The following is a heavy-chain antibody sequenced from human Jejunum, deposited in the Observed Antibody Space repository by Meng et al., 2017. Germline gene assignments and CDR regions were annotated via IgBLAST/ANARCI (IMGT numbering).Heavy chain of an antibody. J-gene: IGHJ4*02. CDR1: GFTFSSHS. Sequence: GESLKISCAASGFTFSSHSMSWVRQAPGKGLEWVSSVSTDGNTYYADSVKGRFTISRDNSKNTLYLQMSSLRAEDTALYYCAKLVPYWGQGTLVTVSS. CDR3: AKLVPY. D-gene: IGHD2-21*01. CDR2: VSTDGNT. V-gene: IGHV3-23*01.